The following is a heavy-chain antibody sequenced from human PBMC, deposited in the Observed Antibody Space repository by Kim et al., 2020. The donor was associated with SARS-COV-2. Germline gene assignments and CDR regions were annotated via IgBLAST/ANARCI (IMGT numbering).Heavy chain of an antibody. CDR3: IKGRQLAS. Sequence: GSEPMYAGSVPGRFTISRDNAKNTLYLQINSLTAEDTAVYYCIKGRQLASWGQGTPVTVSS. V-gene: IGHV3-74*03. J-gene: IGHJ5*02. D-gene: IGHD6-13*01. CDR2: GSEP.